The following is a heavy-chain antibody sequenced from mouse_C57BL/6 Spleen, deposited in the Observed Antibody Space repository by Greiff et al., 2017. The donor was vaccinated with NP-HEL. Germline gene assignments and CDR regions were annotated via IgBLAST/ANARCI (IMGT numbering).Heavy chain of an antibody. CDR1: GYAFSSSW. V-gene: IGHV1-82*01. CDR2: IYPGDGDT. Sequence: QVQLQQSGPELVKPGASVKISCKASGYAFSSSWMNWVKQRPGKGLEWIGRIYPGDGDTNYNGKFKGKATLTADKSSSTAYMQLSSLTSEDSAVYFCARDEERFAYWGQGTLVTVSA. J-gene: IGHJ3*01. CDR3: ARDEERFAY.